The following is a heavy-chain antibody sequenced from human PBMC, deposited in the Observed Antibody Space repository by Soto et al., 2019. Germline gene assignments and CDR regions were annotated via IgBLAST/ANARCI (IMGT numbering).Heavy chain of an antibody. D-gene: IGHD3-3*01. CDR1: VFTFISYA. V-gene: IGHV3-23*01. J-gene: IGHJ4*02. Sequence: GWSLRLSCAASVFTFISYAMSWVRQAPGKGLEWVSAISGSGGSTYYADSVKGRFTISRDNSKNTLYLQMNSLRAEDTAVYYCAKAQSREWPISPDIYWGQGTLVTVSS. CDR2: ISGSGGST. CDR3: AKAQSREWPISPDIY.